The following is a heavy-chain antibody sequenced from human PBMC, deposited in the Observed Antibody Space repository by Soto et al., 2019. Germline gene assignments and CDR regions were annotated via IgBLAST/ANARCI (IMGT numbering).Heavy chain of an antibody. Sequence: GGSLRLCCAASGFTFSSYSMNWVRQAPGKGLEWVSSISSSSSYIYYADSVKGRFTISRDNAKNSLYLQMNSLRAEDTAVYYCARVGTYYYDSSGYYSFDYWGQGTLVTVSS. D-gene: IGHD3-22*01. J-gene: IGHJ4*02. V-gene: IGHV3-21*01. CDR3: ARVGTYYYDSSGYYSFDY. CDR1: GFTFSSYS. CDR2: ISSSSSYI.